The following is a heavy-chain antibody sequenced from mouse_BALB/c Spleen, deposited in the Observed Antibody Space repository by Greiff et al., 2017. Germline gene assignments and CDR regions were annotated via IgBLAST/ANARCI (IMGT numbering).Heavy chain of an antibody. J-gene: IGHJ3*01. CDR2: IYPGGGYT. D-gene: IGHD2-3*01. CDR3: AREGDGFAY. Sequence: VQRVESGAELVRPGTSVKISCKASGYTFTNYWLGWVKQRPGHGLEWIGDIYPGGGYTNYNEKFKGKATLTADTSSSTAYMQLSSLTSEDSAVYFCAREGDGFAYWGQGTLVTVSA. V-gene: IGHV1-63*02. CDR1: GYTFTNYW.